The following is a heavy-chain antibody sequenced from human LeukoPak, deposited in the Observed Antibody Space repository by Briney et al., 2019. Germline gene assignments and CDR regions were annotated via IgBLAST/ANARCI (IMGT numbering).Heavy chain of an antibody. V-gene: IGHV3-23*01. CDR3: AKVWGASSSGWYWPFDY. CDR1: GFTFSSYA. J-gene: IGHJ4*02. Sequence: PGGSLRLSCAASGFTFSSYAMSWVRQAPGKGLEWASGISGSGGSTYYADSVKGRFTISRDNSNNTLYLQMNSLRAEDTALYYCAKVWGASSSGWYWPFDYWGQGTLVTVSS. D-gene: IGHD6-13*01. CDR2: ISGSGGST.